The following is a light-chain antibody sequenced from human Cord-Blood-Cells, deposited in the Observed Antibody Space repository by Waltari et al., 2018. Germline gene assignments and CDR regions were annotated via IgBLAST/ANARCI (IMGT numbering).Light chain of an antibody. V-gene: IGKV1-33*01. CDR3: QQYDNRPPYT. CDR2: DAA. J-gene: IGKJ2*01. CDR1: QDISNY. Sequence: DIQLTQSPSSLSASVGDRVTLTCQASQDISNYLNWYQQKPGKAPTLLIYDAANLETGVPSRFSGSGSGTDFTFTISSLQPEDIATYYCQQYDNRPPYTFGQGTKLEIK.